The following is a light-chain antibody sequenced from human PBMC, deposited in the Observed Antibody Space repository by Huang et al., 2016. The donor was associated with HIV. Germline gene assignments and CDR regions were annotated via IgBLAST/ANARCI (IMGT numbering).Light chain of an antibody. Sequence: DIVMTQTPLSLSVTPGQPASISCKSSPSLLHSDGQTYFYLYLQKPGQSPQLLIYEAFRRFSGVPDRFSGSGSGTNFTLKISRVEAEDVGIYYCMQGIEFRTFGRGTKVEIK. CDR2: EAF. V-gene: IGKV2-29*02. CDR3: MQGIEFRT. CDR1: PSLLHSDGQTY. J-gene: IGKJ1*01.